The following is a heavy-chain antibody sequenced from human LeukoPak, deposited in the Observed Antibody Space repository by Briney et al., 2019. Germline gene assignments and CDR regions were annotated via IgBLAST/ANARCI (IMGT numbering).Heavy chain of an antibody. CDR1: GYTFTGYY. J-gene: IGHJ4*02. CDR3: ASSSSWENFDY. CDR2: INPNSGDT. Sequence: GASVKVSCKASGYTFTGYYMHWVRQAPGQGLEWMGRINPNSGDTNYAQKFQGRVTMTRDTSISTAYMELSRPRSDDTAVYYCASSSSWENFDYWGQGTLVTVSS. V-gene: IGHV1-2*06. D-gene: IGHD6-13*01.